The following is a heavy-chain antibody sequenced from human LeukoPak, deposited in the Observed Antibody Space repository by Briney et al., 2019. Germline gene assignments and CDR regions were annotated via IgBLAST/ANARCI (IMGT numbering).Heavy chain of an antibody. CDR1: GGSFSGYY. CDR3: AKVTYYYDSSGYFYFDY. D-gene: IGHD3-22*01. Sequence: SETLSLTCAVYGGSFSGYYWSWIRQPPGKGLEWIGEINHSGSTNYNPSLKSRVTISVDTSKNQFSLKLSSVTAADTAVYYCAKVTYYYDSSGYFYFDYWGQGTLVTVSS. V-gene: IGHV4-34*01. J-gene: IGHJ4*02. CDR2: INHSGST.